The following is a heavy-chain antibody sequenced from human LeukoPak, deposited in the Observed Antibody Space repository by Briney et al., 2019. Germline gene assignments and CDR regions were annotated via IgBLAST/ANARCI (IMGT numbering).Heavy chain of an antibody. CDR3: ARDRDDGSGYYYRTKYFQH. V-gene: IGHV1-2*02. Sequence: ASVKVSCKASGYTFTGYYMHWVRQAPGQGLEWMGWINPNSGGTNYAQKFQGRVTMTRDTSISTAYMELSRLRSDDTAVYYCARDRDDGSGYYYRTKYFQHWGQGTLVTVSS. CDR1: GYTFTGYY. J-gene: IGHJ1*01. CDR2: INPNSGGT. D-gene: IGHD3-22*01.